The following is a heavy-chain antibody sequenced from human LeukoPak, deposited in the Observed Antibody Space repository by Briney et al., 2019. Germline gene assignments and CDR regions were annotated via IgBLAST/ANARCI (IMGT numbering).Heavy chain of an antibody. CDR3: ARTRDIVVVPAVVNWFDP. CDR2: ISSSSSYI. Sequence: GGSLRLSCAASGFTFSSYSMNWVRQAPGKGLEWVSSISSSSSYIYYADSVKGRFTISRDNAKNSLYLQMNSLRAEDTAVYYCARTRDIVVVPAVVNWFDPWGQGTLVTVSS. CDR1: GFTFSSYS. V-gene: IGHV3-21*01. D-gene: IGHD2-2*01. J-gene: IGHJ5*02.